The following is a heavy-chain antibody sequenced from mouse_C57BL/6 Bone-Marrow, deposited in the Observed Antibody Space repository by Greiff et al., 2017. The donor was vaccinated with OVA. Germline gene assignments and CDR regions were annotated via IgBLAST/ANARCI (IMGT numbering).Heavy chain of an antibody. CDR3: ESRSYGSSYGYYAMDY. Sequence: EVQLQQSGPELVKPGASVKLSCKASGYTFTNYTINWVKQSHGKGLEWIGDINPKNGGTSYNEKFKGKAPLTVDKSSSTAYMELRSLTSEDSAVYYGESRSYGSSYGYYAMDYWGQGTSVTVSS. CDR1: GYTFTNYT. CDR2: INPKNGGT. V-gene: IGHV1-26*01. D-gene: IGHD1-1*01. J-gene: IGHJ4*01.